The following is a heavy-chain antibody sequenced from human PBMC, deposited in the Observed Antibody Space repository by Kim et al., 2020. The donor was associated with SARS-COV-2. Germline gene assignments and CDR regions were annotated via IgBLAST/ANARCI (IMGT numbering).Heavy chain of an antibody. CDR3: ARHPPDRSGYGRRYFDY. CDR2: IYYSGST. CDR1: SGSISYYY. Sequence: SETLSLTCTVSSGSISYYYWSWIRQPPGKGLEWIAYIYYSGSTNYNPSLKSRFTISVDTSRNQFSLNLSSVTAADTAVYFCARHPPDRSGYGRRYFDYWGQGTLVTVSS. D-gene: IGHD3-22*01. J-gene: IGHJ4*02. V-gene: IGHV4-59*08.